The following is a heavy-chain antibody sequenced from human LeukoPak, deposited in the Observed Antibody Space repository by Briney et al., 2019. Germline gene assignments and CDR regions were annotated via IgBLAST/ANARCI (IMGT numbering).Heavy chain of an antibody. CDR3: ARDRVVVATTTPPYWYFDL. V-gene: IGHV3-9*01. CDR1: GFTFDDYA. Sequence: GGSLRLSCAASGFTFDDYAMHWVRQAPGKGLEWVSGISWNSGSIGYADSVKGRFTISRDNAKNSLYLHMNSLRVEDTALYYCARDRVVVATTTPPYWYFDLWGRGTLVTVSS. D-gene: IGHD2-15*01. CDR2: ISWNSGSI. J-gene: IGHJ2*01.